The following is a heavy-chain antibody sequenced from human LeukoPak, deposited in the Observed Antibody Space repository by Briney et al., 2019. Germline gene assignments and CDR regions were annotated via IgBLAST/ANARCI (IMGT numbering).Heavy chain of an antibody. Sequence: PSETLSLTCTVSGGSISSYYWSWIRQPPGKGLEWIGYIYYSGSTNYNPSFKSRVPIPVDTPKNQCALKLSSVTAAVTAVYDWARDHPRRVSLSRPNAFDIWGQGTMVTASS. V-gene: IGHV4-59*01. CDR1: GGSISSYY. CDR3: ARDHPRRVSLSRPNAFDI. CDR2: IYYSGST. J-gene: IGHJ3*02. D-gene: IGHD5-24*01.